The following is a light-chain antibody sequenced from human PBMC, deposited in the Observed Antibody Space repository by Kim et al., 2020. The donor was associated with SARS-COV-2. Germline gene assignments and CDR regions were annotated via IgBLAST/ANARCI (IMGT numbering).Light chain of an antibody. V-gene: IGKV1-5*03. CDR3: QQYDSYSGT. J-gene: IGKJ2*01. CDR2: KAS. Sequence: IQLTQSPSTLSASVGDRVTMSCRASQSISSYLAWYQQKPGQAPKLLIYKASNLKRGVPSRFSGSGSGTEFTLTIASLQPDDFATYYYQQYDSYSGTFGQGTKLEI. CDR1: QSISSY.